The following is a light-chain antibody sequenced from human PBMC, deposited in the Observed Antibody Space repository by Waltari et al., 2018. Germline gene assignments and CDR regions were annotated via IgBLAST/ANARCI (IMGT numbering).Light chain of an antibody. Sequence: EIVLTQSPGTLSLSPGERATLSCRASQSVSSFLAWYQQKPGQAPRLLIYGASSLAAGIPDRFSGSGSGTDFTLTISRLEPEDFALYYCQQYGSSPPNTFGQGTKLEI. CDR1: QSVSSF. V-gene: IGKV3-20*01. CDR2: GAS. CDR3: QQYGSSPPNT. J-gene: IGKJ2*01.